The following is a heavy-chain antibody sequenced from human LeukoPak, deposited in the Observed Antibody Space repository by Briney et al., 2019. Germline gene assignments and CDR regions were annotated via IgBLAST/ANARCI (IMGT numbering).Heavy chain of an antibody. Sequence: SETLSLTCTVSGGSISSHFWTWIRQPPGKGLEWIGYIHYSGNTNYNPSLKGQVSISVDTSKSAFSLKLSSVTAADTAVYYCARDFLECSRASCLNWFDPWGQGTLVTVSS. J-gene: IGHJ5*02. CDR3: ARDFLECSRASCLNWFDP. CDR1: GGSISSHF. CDR2: IHYSGNT. D-gene: IGHD2-2*01. V-gene: IGHV4-59*11.